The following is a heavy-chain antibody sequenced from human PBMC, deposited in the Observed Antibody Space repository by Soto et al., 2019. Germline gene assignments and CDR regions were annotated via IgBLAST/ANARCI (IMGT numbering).Heavy chain of an antibody. CDR2: IYYSGST. CDR3: ARADRYSSSGYEVENWFDP. D-gene: IGHD6-13*01. J-gene: IGHJ5*02. CDR1: GGSISSYY. Sequence: SETLSLTCTVSGGSISSYYWSWIRQPPGKGLEWIGYIYYSGSTNYNPSLKSRVTISVDTSKNQFSLKLSSVTAADTAVYYCARADRYSSSGYEVENWFDPWGQGTLVTVSS. V-gene: IGHV4-59*01.